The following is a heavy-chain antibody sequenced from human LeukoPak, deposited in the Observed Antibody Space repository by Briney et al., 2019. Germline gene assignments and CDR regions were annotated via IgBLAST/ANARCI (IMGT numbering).Heavy chain of an antibody. D-gene: IGHD6-13*01. CDR1: GYTFTGYY. CDR3: ARLIAAAGPMGFNDAFDI. Sequence: ASVKVSCKASGYTFTGYYMHWVRQAPGQGLEWMGWINPNSGGTNYAQKFQGWVTMTRDTSISTAYMELSRLRSDDTAVYYCARLIAAAGPMGFNDAFDIWGQGTMVTVSS. CDR2: INPNSGGT. J-gene: IGHJ3*02. V-gene: IGHV1-2*04.